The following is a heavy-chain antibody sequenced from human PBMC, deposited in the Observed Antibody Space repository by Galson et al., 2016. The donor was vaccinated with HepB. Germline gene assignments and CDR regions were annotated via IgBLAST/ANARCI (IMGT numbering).Heavy chain of an antibody. V-gene: IGHV3-33*01. J-gene: IGHJ4*02. Sequence: SLRLSCAASGFTFNSYGMHWVRQAPGKGLEWVALVWYDEINKFYRDSVKGRFTISRDNSKNTLYLQMNNLRAEDTAVYYCASGPTMTPDYFDYWGQGTLVTVSS. CDR2: VWYDEINK. D-gene: IGHD4-17*01. CDR3: ASGPTMTPDYFDY. CDR1: GFTFNSYG.